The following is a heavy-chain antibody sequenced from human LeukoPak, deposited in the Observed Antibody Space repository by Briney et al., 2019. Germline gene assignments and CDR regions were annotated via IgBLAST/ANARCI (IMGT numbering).Heavy chain of an antibody. CDR2: IDGETGNT. CDR1: GYTFIHYY. CDR3: ARDPGGNYFGPGTHFAY. D-gene: IGHD3-10*01. J-gene: IGHJ4*02. Sequence: ASVKVSCKASGYTFIHYYMHWVRQARGQGLEWMGRIDGETGNTRYAQNFQGRVSMTRDPSTSTVYMELSSLRFEDTAVYYCARDPGGNYFGPGTHFAYWGQGALVTVSS. V-gene: IGHV1-46*01.